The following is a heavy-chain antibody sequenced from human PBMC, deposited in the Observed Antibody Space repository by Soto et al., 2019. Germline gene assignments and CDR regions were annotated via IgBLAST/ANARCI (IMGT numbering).Heavy chain of an antibody. CDR1: DYTFTNFG. V-gene: IGHV1-18*01. CDR3: ARDPQSLGFLELKKGVAY. Sequence: QVQLVQSGAEVKKPGASVRVSCKAFDYTFTNFGISWVRQAPGRALEWMGWISVYNGYTTYAQKFQGRVTMTTDTFTTTAYLELMRLTSDDTAVYYCARDPQSLGFLELKKGVAYWGQGPLATVSS. CDR2: ISVYNGYT. D-gene: IGHD3-3*01. J-gene: IGHJ4*02.